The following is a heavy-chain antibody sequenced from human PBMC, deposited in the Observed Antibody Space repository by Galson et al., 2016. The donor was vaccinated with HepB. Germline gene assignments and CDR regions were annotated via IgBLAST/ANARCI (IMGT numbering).Heavy chain of an antibody. Sequence: SLRLSCAVSGFIVNNNYMAWVRQAPGKGLEWISLLYSAGNTNYADSVAGRFTISRDNSKNTVSLQMNSLRAEDTAVYYCARGNGDYGYYFDYWGQGTLVTVSS. J-gene: IGHJ4*02. CDR3: ARGNGDYGYYFDY. D-gene: IGHD4-17*01. CDR2: LYSAGNT. V-gene: IGHV3-53*01. CDR1: GFIVNNNY.